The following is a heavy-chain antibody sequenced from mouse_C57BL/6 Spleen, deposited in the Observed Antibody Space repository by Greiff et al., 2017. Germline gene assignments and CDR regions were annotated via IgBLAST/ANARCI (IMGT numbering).Heavy chain of an antibody. CDR1: GFSLTSYG. D-gene: IGHD1-1*01. V-gene: IGHV2-2*01. CDR3: ARNNITTYYFDY. Sequence: VMLVESGPGLVQPSQSLSITCTVSGFSLTSYGVHWVRQSPGKGLEWLGVIWSGGSTDYNAAFISRLSISKDNSKSQVFFKMNSLQADDTAIYYCARNNITTYYFDYWGQGTTLTVSS. J-gene: IGHJ2*01. CDR2: IWSGGST.